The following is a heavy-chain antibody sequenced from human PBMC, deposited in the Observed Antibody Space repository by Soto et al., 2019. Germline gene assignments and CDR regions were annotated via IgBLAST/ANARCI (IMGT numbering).Heavy chain of an antibody. J-gene: IGHJ4*02. CDR3: ANTYYYDSSGYSLDY. V-gene: IGHV3-30*18. D-gene: IGHD3-22*01. CDR1: AFTFSIYG. Sequence: GSLRLSCAASAFTFSIYGIHLVRQAQGKGLEWVAVISYDGSNKYYAASVKGRFTISRDNSKNTLYLQMNRLRAEETAVYYCANTYYYDSSGYSLDYWGQGTPVTVSS. CDR2: ISYDGSNK.